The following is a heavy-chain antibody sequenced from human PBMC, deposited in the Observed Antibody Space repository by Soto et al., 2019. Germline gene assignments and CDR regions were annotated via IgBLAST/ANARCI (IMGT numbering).Heavy chain of an antibody. J-gene: IGHJ4*02. CDR1: GFTFSNAW. CDR3: TTDSGITGLIGIGY. Sequence: EVQLVESGGDLVKPGGSLRLSCAVSGFTFSNAWMNWVHQAPGKGLEWVGRVKSKTDGGTTDYAAPVKGRFTISRDDSRNTLYLQMNSLKTEDTAVYYCTTDSGITGLIGIGYWGQGTLVTVSS. D-gene: IGHD3-10*01. CDR2: VKSKTDGGTT. V-gene: IGHV3-15*07.